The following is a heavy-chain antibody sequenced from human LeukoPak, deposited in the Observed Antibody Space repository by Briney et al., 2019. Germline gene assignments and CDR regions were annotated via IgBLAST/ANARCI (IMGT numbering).Heavy chain of an antibody. V-gene: IGHV3-74*01. J-gene: IGHJ4*02. CDR3: AQQLGFCSRGTCYFTY. D-gene: IGHD2-15*01. Sequence: GSLRLSCAASGSYWMHWVRQAPGKGLVWVSHINSDGSWTSYADSVKGRFAISRVNSKNTVYLQMNSLRAEDTAVYHCAQQLGFCSRGTCYFTYWGQGTLVTVSS. CDR1: GSYW. CDR2: INSDGSWT.